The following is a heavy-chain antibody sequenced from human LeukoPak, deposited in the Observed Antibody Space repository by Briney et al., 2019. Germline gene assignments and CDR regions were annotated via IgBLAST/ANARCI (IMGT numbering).Heavy chain of an antibody. V-gene: IGHV4-34*01. J-gene: IGHJ4*02. D-gene: IGHD2-2*01. Sequence: SETLSLTCAVYGGSFSGYYWSWIRQPPGRGLEWIGEINHSGSTNYNPSLKSRVTISVDTSKNQFSLKLSSVTAADTAVYYCARGSIVVVPAAKGGVWTGGFPGLDYWGQGTLVTVSS. CDR2: INHSGST. CDR3: ARGSIVVVPAAKGGVWTGGFPGLDY. CDR1: GGSFSGYY.